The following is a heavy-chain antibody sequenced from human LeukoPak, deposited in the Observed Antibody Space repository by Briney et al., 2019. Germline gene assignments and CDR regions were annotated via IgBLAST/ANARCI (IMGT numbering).Heavy chain of an antibody. V-gene: IGHV3-23*01. CDR3: AKGREMATIGGYY. J-gene: IGHJ4*02. CDR1: GFTFSSYA. D-gene: IGHD5-24*01. CDR2: ISGSGDST. Sequence: GSLRLSCAASGFTFSSYAMSWVRQAPGKGLEWVSAISGSGDSTYYADSVKGRFTISRDNSKNTLYLQMNSLRAEDTAVYYCAKGREMATIGGYYWGQGTLVTVSS.